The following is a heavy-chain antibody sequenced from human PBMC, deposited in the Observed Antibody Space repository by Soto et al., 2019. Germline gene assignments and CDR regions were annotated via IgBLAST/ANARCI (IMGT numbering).Heavy chain of an antibody. J-gene: IGHJ6*02. CDR2: ISYDGSNK. V-gene: IGHV3-30-3*01. CDR3: VRWGLRFLGMDV. D-gene: IGHD3-3*01. CDR1: GFTFSNYP. Sequence: QVQLMESGGGVVQPGRSPRLSCAASGFTFSNYPMHWVRQAPGKGLEWVALISYDGSNKYYADSVKGRFTISRDNSKNTMYLQMNSLRAEDTAVYYCVRWGLRFLGMDVWGQGTTVTVSS.